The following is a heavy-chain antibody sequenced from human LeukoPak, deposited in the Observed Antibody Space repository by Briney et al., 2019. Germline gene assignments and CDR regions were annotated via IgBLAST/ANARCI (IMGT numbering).Heavy chain of an antibody. CDR2: IWYDGSNK. J-gene: IGHJ4*02. CDR3: ARGPRRPLEWLYYFDY. V-gene: IGHV3-33*01. Sequence: GGSLRLSCAASGFTFSSYGMHWVRQAPGKGLEWVAVIWYDGSNKYYADSVKGRFTISRDNSKNTLYLQMNSLRAEDTAVYYCARGPRRPLEWLYYFDYWGQGTLVTVSS. CDR1: GFTFSSYG. D-gene: IGHD3-3*01.